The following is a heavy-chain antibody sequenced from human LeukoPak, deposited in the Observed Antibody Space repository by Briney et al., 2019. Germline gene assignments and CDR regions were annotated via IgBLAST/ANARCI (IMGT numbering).Heavy chain of an antibody. J-gene: IGHJ4*02. CDR1: GGSFSGYY. CDR3: ARGLRSIQLWYLDY. Sequence: SETLSLTCAVYGGSFSGYYWSWIRQPPGKGLEWIGEINHSGSTNYNPSLKSRVTISVDTSKNQFSLKLSSVTAADAAVYYCARGLRSIQLWYLDYWGQGTLVTVSS. CDR2: INHSGST. V-gene: IGHV4-34*01. D-gene: IGHD5-18*01.